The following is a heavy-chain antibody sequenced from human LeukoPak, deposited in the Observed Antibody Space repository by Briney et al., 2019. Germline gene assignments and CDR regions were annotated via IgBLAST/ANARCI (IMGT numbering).Heavy chain of an antibody. D-gene: IGHD1-26*01. V-gene: IGHV4-39*01. Sequence: KSSETLSLTCTVSGGSISSSSYYWGWIRQPPGKGLEWIGTIYYSGSTYYNPSLKSRVTISVDTSKKQFSLKLSSVTAADTAVYYCARRGVGPTRLYYFGYWGQGTLVTVSS. CDR2: IYYSGST. CDR3: ARRGVGPTRLYYFGY. CDR1: GGSISSSSYY. J-gene: IGHJ4*02.